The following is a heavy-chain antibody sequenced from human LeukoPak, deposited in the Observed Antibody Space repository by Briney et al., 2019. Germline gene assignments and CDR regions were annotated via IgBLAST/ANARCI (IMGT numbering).Heavy chain of an antibody. D-gene: IGHD3-22*01. V-gene: IGHV3-7*01. CDR1: GFTFSSYW. CDR2: IKQDGTET. CDR3: AREEDYYDSSGYYYYFDY. Sequence: GGSLRLSCAASGFTFSSYWMNWVRQAPGKGLEWVAIIKQDGTETFYVDSVKGRFTISRDNVKNSLYLQMNSLRADDTAAYYCAREEDYYDSSGYYYYFDYWGQGTLVTASS. J-gene: IGHJ4*02.